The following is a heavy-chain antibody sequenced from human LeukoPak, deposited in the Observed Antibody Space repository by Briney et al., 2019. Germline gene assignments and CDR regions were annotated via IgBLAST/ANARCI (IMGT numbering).Heavy chain of an antibody. CDR3: ARVPVGP. Sequence: SETLSLTCTVSGISVSSGTYYWSWIRQPPGKGLEWIGYIFSTGTTNYNPSLKSRVTISVDTSTNQFSLKLSSLTAADTAVYYCARVPVGPWGQGTLVTVSS. D-gene: IGHD1-26*01. CDR1: GISVSSGTYY. V-gene: IGHV4-61*01. CDR2: IFSTGTT. J-gene: IGHJ4*02.